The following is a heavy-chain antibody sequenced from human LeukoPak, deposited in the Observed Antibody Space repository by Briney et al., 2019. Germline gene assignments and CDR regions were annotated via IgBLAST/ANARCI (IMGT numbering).Heavy chain of an antibody. V-gene: IGHV4-59*01. CDR3: ARVYYSSTYDYWYFDL. D-gene: IGHD6-13*01. CDR1: GGSISSYY. J-gene: IGHJ2*01. CDR2: IYYSGST. Sequence: SETLSLTCTVSGGSISSYYWSWIRQPAGKGLEWIGYIYYSGSTNYNPSLKSRVTISVDTSKNQFSLKLSSVTAADTAVYYCARVYYSSTYDYWYFDLWGRGTLVTVSS.